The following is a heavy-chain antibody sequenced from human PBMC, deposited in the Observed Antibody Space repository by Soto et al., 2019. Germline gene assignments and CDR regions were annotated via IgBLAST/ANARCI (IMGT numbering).Heavy chain of an antibody. D-gene: IGHD6-19*01. J-gene: IGHJ6*02. Sequence: SVKVSCKAAAGTFSSYAISWVRQAPGQGLEWMGGIIPIFGTANYAQKSQGRVTITADESTSTAYMELRSLRSDDTAVYYCARDSAVAGNYYSYGMDVWGQGTTVTVSS. CDR3: ARDSAVAGNYYSYGMDV. CDR1: AGTFSSYA. CDR2: IIPIFGTA. V-gene: IGHV1-69*13.